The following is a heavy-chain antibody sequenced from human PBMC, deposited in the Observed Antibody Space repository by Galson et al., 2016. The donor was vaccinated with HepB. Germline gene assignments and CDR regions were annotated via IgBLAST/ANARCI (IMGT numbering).Heavy chain of an antibody. Sequence: SLRLSCAASGFTFSNYAMHWVRQAPGKGLEWVAIISYDGSNKYYADSVKGRFTISRDNSKNTLYLQMNILIAEDTAVYYCARDPLRYGDRHFDYWGQGTLVTVSS. CDR1: GFTFSNYA. J-gene: IGHJ4*02. CDR3: ARDPLRYGDRHFDY. D-gene: IGHD4-17*01. V-gene: IGHV3-30-3*01. CDR2: ISYDGSNK.